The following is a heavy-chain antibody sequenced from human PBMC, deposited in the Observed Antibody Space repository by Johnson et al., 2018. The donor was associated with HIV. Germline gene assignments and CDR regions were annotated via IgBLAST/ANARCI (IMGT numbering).Heavy chain of an antibody. Sequence: QMQLVESGGGVVQPGGSLRLSCAASGFTFSSYGMHWVRQAPGKGLEWVSVIYRGDSTYYADYVKGRFTISRDNSKNTLYLQMNRLRAEDKAVYYCATLTVRSRAFDLWGQGTLVTVSS. CDR1: GFTFSSYG. D-gene: IGHD4-17*01. CDR2: IYRGDST. CDR3: ATLTVRSRAFDL. J-gene: IGHJ3*01. V-gene: IGHV3-NL1*01.